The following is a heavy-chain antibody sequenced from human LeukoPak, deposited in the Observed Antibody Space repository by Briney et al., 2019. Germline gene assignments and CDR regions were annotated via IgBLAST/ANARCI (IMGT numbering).Heavy chain of an antibody. CDR1: GFTFSDYY. CDR3: ISSGSYAGNDFDY. J-gene: IGHJ4*02. Sequence: GGSLRLSCAASGFTFSDYYMSWIRQAPGKGLEWVSYISSSGSTIYYADSVKGRFTISRDNAKNSLYLQMNSLRAEGTAVYYCISSGSYAGNDFDYWGQGTLVTVSS. V-gene: IGHV3-11*01. D-gene: IGHD3-10*01. CDR2: ISSSGSTI.